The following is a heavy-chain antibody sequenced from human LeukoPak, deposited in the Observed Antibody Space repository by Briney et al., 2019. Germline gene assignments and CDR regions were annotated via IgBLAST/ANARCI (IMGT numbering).Heavy chain of an antibody. V-gene: IGHV3-23*01. CDR1: GFTFSSYG. Sequence: GGSLRLSCAASGFTFSSYGMSWVRQAPGKGLEWVSGISGSGGSTYYADSVKGRFTISRDNAKNSLYLEMNSLRAEDTAVYYCARYYGGNSACDYWGQGTLVTVSS. CDR2: ISGSGGST. CDR3: ARYYGGNSACDY. J-gene: IGHJ4*02. D-gene: IGHD4-23*01.